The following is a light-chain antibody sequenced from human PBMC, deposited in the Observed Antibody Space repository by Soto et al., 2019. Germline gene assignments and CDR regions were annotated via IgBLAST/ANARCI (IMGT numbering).Light chain of an antibody. CDR2: AVS. CDR1: SSDVGGYNY. CDR3: CSYTVSGTYV. J-gene: IGLJ1*01. Sequence: LTQPASVAGSPGQSITISCTGTSSDVGGYNYVSWYQQHPGKAPKLMIYAVSNRPSGVSNRFSGSKSGNTATLTISGLQAEDEADYYCCSYTVSGTYVFGTGTKVTVL. V-gene: IGLV2-14*01.